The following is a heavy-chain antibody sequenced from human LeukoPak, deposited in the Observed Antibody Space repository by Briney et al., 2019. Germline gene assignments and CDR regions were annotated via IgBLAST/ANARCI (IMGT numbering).Heavy chain of an antibody. CDR3: ARASPPFGGVIAPSYYFDY. CDR1: GFKFDDYG. V-gene: IGHV3-9*01. CDR2: ISWNSGNI. J-gene: IGHJ4*02. D-gene: IGHD3-16*02. Sequence: GGSLRLSCAASGFKFDDYGMHWVRQPPGKGLEWVSGISWNSGNIGYADSVKGRFTISRDDAENSLYLQMNSLRPEDTALYYCARASPPFGGVIAPSYYFDYWGQGTLVTVSS.